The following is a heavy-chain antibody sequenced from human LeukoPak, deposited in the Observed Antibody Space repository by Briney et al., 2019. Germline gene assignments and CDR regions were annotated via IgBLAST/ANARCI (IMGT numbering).Heavy chain of an antibody. V-gene: IGHV3-23*01. CDR3: ARDGYSNYWYLNL. CDR2: ISGTGGRT. D-gene: IGHD6-13*01. Sequence: GGSLRLSCAASGFAFSSYAMSWVRQAPGKGLEWVSSISGTGGRTYYADSVKGRFTISRDNSKNTLDLQMDSLRADDTAVYYCARDGYSNYWYLNLWGQGTLVAVSS. CDR1: GFAFSSYA. J-gene: IGHJ4*02.